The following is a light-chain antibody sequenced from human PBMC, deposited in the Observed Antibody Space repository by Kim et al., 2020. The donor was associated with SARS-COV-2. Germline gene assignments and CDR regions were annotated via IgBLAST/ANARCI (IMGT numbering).Light chain of an antibody. CDR1: KLGEKY. Sequence: VSPGQTASITCSGDKLGEKYASWYQQKPGQSPVVVIYQDTRRPSGIPERFSGSNAGNTATLTISGTQALDEAAYYCQAWDSSTSVVFGGGTQLTVL. CDR3: QAWDSSTSVV. V-gene: IGLV3-1*01. J-gene: IGLJ2*01. CDR2: QDT.